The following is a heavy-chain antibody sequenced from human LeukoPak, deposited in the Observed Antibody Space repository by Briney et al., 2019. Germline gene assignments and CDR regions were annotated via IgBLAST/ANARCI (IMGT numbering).Heavy chain of an antibody. CDR2: ISGNTSVI. CDR3: ARNFSGGTCYPIRRFDP. J-gene: IGHJ5*02. D-gene: IGHD2-15*01. Sequence: QSGGSLRLSCAASGFTFSSYAMSWVRQAPGKGLEWVSYISGNTSVIYYADSVKGRFTISRDNAKNSLYLQMNSLRAEDTAVYYCARNFSGGTCYPIRRFDPWGQGTLVTVSS. CDR1: GFTFSSYA. V-gene: IGHV3-48*04.